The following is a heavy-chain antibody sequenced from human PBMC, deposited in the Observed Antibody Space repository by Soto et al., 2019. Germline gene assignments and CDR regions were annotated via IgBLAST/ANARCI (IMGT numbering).Heavy chain of an antibody. CDR1: GFTFSSYA. J-gene: IGHJ4*02. D-gene: IGHD4-17*01. Sequence: QVQLVESGGGVVQPGRSLRLSCAASGFTFSSYAMHWVRQAPGKGLEWVAVISYDGSNKYYADSVKGRFTISRDNSKNTLYLQMNSLRAEDTAVYYCARTMWSYGDYAGGFDYWGQGTLVTVSS. CDR3: ARTMWSYGDYAGGFDY. V-gene: IGHV3-30-3*01. CDR2: ISYDGSNK.